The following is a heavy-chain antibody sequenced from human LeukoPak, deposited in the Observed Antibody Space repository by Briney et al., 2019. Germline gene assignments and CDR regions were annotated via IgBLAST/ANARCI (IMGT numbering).Heavy chain of an antibody. J-gene: IGHJ4*02. Sequence: IPSETLSLTCTVSGGSVSSGSYDWSWIRQPPGKGLEWIGYIYYSGSTNYNPSLKSRVTISVDTSKNQFSLKLSSVTAADTAVYYCARGYSYGYRPMDYWGQGTLVTVSS. CDR3: ARGYSYGYRPMDY. CDR2: IYYSGST. D-gene: IGHD5-18*01. CDR1: GGSVSSGSYD. V-gene: IGHV4-61*01.